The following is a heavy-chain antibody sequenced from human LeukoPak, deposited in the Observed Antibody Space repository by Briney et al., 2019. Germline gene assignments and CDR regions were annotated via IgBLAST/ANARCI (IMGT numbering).Heavy chain of an antibody. CDR3: ASQECGGGSCYYDY. D-gene: IGHD2-15*01. V-gene: IGHV3-21*01. CDR2: ISSSSSYI. Sequence: GGSLRLSCAASGFTFSSYSMNWVRQVPGKGLEWVSSISSSSSYIYYADSVKGRFTISRDNAKNSLYLQMSSLRAEDTAVYYCASQECGGGSCYYDYWGQGTLVTVSS. J-gene: IGHJ4*02. CDR1: GFTFSSYS.